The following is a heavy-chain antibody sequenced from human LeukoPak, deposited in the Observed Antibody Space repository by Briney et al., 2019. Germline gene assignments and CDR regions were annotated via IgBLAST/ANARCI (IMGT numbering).Heavy chain of an antibody. CDR3: AKGQGKDYGDYYFDY. D-gene: IGHD4-17*01. CDR1: GFTFSTFW. Sequence: GGSLRLSCAASGFTFSTFWMSWVRQAPGKGLEFVASLRQGGSEKYIVDSMKGRFTISGDIAKNSLYLQMNSLRAEDTAVYYCAKGQGKDYGDYYFDYWGQGTLVTVS. CDR2: LRQGGSEK. V-gene: IGHV3-7*01. J-gene: IGHJ4*02.